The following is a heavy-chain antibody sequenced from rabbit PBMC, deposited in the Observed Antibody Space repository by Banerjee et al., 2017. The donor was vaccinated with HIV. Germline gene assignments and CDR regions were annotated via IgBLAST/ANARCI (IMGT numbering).Heavy chain of an antibody. D-gene: IGHD4-2*01. CDR1: GFSFSSSAY. Sequence: QEQLEESGGDLVKPEGSLTLTCTASGFSFSSSAYIYWVRQAPGKGLEWIACIYAGTSSGTYYANWAKGRFTISKTSSTTVTLQMTSLTAADTATYFCARGDAGSYYAAPDLWGPGTLVTVS. CDR3: ARGDAGSYYAAPDL. CDR2: IYAGTSSGT. J-gene: IGHJ4*01. V-gene: IGHV1S45*01.